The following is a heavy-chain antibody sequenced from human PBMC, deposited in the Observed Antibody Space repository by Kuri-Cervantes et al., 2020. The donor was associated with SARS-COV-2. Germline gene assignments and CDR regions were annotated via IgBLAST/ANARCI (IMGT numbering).Heavy chain of an antibody. CDR3: TRDRGYCSGGGCYSTGFSFDY. V-gene: IGHV3-48*01. Sequence: GESLKISCAASGFTFSSYSMNWVRQAPGKGLEWVSYISSSSTIYYADSVKGRFTISRDNAKNSLYLQMNSLRAEDTAVYYCTRDRGYCSGGGCYSTGFSFDYWGQGALVTVSS. CDR1: GFTFSSYS. J-gene: IGHJ4*02. D-gene: IGHD2-15*01. CDR2: ISSSSTI.